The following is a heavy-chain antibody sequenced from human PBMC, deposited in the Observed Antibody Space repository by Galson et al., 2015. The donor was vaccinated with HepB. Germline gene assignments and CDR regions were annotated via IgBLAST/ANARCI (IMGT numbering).Heavy chain of an antibody. CDR1: GFRFTSYG. J-gene: IGHJ4*02. V-gene: IGHV1-18*01. Sequence: SLRVSCEASGFRFTSYGITWVRQAPGQGLEWLASTGTYTGITDYAQKFQDRVTMTTASSTNTDYMELRSLTSDDTALYYCARDLDGRSCCQPLDYWGQGTLVTVSS. CDR3: ARDLDGRSCCQPLDY. D-gene: IGHD3-3*01. CDR2: TGTYTGIT.